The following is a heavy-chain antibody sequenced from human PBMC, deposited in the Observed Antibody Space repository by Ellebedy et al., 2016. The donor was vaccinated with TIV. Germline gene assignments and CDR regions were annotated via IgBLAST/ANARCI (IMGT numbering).Heavy chain of an antibody. D-gene: IGHD4-23*01. CDR1: GGSFSGYY. Sequence: SQTLSLTCAVYGGSFSGYYWSWIRQPPGKGLEWIGEINHSGSTNYNPSLKSRVTVSVDTSKNQFSLKLSSVTAADTAVYYCARGTRGGNSYYYYYGMDVWGQGTTVTVSS. V-gene: IGHV4-34*01. CDR3: ARGTRGGNSYYYYYGMDV. J-gene: IGHJ6*02. CDR2: INHSGST.